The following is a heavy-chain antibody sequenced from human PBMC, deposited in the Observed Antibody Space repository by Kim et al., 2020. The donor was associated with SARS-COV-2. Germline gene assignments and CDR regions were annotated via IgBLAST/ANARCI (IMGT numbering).Heavy chain of an antibody. Sequence: GGSLRLSCAASGFTFSNSWMSWVRQAPGKGLEWVGRIKSKTDGGSTAYAAPEKGSFTISRDDSKTTLYLQMNSRKTEDPAVYYYTTVGIWGDYVYYCGMDGGDRATSVTVSS. CDR2: IKSKTDGGST. CDR1: GFTFSNSW. CDR3: TTVGIWGDYVYYCGMDG. D-gene: IGHD4-17*01. J-gene: IGHJ6*02. V-gene: IGHV3-15*01.